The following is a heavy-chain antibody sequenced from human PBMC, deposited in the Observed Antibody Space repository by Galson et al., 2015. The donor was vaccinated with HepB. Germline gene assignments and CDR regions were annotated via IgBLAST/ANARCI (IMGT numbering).Heavy chain of an antibody. CDR2: ISSSSSYI. CDR3: ARDAAYCGGDCYFDY. D-gene: IGHD2-21*01. V-gene: IGHV3-21*01. Sequence: LRLSCAASGFTFSSYSMNWVRQAPGKGLEWVSSISSSSSYIYYADSVKGRFTISRDNAKNSLYLQMNSLRAEDTAVYYCARDAAYCGGDCYFDYWGQGTLVTVSS. CDR1: GFTFSSYS. J-gene: IGHJ4*02.